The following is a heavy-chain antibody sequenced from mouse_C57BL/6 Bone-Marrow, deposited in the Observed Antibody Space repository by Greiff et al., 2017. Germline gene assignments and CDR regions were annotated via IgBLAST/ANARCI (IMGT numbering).Heavy chain of an antibody. CDR3: ARSGDYDDEGDY. Sequence: VQLQQPGAELVKPGASVKLSCKASGYTFTSYWMHWVKQRPGQGLEWIGMIPPNSGSTNYNEKFKSKATLTVDKSSSTAYMQLSSLTSEDSAVYYCARSGDYDDEGDYWGQGTTLTVSS. CDR1: GYTFTSYW. CDR2: IPPNSGST. V-gene: IGHV1-64*01. J-gene: IGHJ2*01. D-gene: IGHD2-4*01.